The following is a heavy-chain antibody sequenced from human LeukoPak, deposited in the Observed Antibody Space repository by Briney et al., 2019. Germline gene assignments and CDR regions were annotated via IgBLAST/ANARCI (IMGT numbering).Heavy chain of an antibody. V-gene: IGHV3-49*04. J-gene: IGHJ4*02. CDR3: IREFYFDY. CDR2: IRSQGHGGTT. Sequence: GGSLRLSCTTSGFTFGDNAMSWVRQAPGKGLEWVGFIRSQGHGGTTEYAASVKDRFTISRDGSKSIAYLQMNSMKTDDTAVYYCIREFYFDYWGQGTLVTVSP. CDR1: GFTFGDNA.